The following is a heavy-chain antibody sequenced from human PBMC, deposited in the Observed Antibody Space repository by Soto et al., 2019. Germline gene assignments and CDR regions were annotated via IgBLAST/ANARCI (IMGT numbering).Heavy chain of an antibody. CDR1: GYTFTSYG. CDR2: ISAYNGNT. Sequence: ASVKVSCKASGYTFTSYGISWVRQAPGQGLEWMGWISAYNGNTNYAQKHKGRVNRTADTSTSTAYMEVRSLRSDVTAVYYCVRKYEDYDIVTGYYTFDSWGQGTLVTVSS. V-gene: IGHV1-18*01. CDR3: VRKYEDYDIVTGYYTFDS. J-gene: IGHJ4*02. D-gene: IGHD3-9*01.